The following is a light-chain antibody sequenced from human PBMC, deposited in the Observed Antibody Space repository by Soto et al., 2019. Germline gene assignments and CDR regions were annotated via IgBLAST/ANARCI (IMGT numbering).Light chain of an antibody. Sequence: DIQMTQSPSTLSASVVDTVTVTCRASQSVSGWLAWYQQKPGEAPKLLIYAASSLQSGVPSRFSGSGSGTDFTLTISSLQPEDFATYYCQQSYSTPFTFGQGTRLEIK. CDR1: QSVSGW. J-gene: IGKJ5*01. CDR2: AAS. V-gene: IGKV1-39*01. CDR3: QQSYSTPFT.